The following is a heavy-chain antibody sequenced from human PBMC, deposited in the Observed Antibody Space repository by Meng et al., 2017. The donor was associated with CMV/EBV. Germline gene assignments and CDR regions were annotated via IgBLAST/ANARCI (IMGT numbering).Heavy chain of an antibody. CDR3: ARDYYDFWSGYYDLGY. J-gene: IGHJ4*02. Sequence: GESLKISCAASGFTFSDYYMSWIRQAPGKGLEWVSYISSSGSTIYYADSVKGRFTISRDNAKNSLYLQMNSLRAEDTAVYYCARDYYDFWSGYYDLGYWGQGTLVTVSS. CDR2: ISSSGSTI. V-gene: IGHV3-11*04. D-gene: IGHD3-3*01. CDR1: GFTFSDYY.